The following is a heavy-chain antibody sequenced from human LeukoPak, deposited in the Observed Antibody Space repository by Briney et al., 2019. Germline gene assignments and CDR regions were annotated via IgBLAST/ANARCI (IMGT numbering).Heavy chain of an antibody. J-gene: IGHJ4*02. Sequence: PGGSLRLSCAASGFTFSSYSMNWVRQAPGKGLEWVSSISSSSSYIYYADSVKGRFTISRDNAENSLYLQMNSLRAEDTAVYYCASYGGDATPFDYWGQGTLVTVSS. CDR1: GFTFSSYS. V-gene: IGHV3-21*01. CDR3: ASYGGDATPFDY. D-gene: IGHD3-10*01. CDR2: ISSSSSYI.